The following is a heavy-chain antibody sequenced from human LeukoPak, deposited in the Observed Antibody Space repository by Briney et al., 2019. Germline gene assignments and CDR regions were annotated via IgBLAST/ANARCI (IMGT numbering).Heavy chain of an antibody. D-gene: IGHD6-19*01. CDR1: GFTVSSSY. J-gene: IGHJ4*02. V-gene: IGHV3-53*04. CDR3: ARVGVGTVAGNYFDD. CDR2: IYGGGGT. Sequence: PGGSLRLSCTASGFTVSSSYMTWVRQAPWKGLEWVSLIYGGGGTYYADSVKGRFTISRHNSENTLYLEMNSLRPEDTAVYYCARVGVGTVAGNYFDDWGQGTLVTVSS.